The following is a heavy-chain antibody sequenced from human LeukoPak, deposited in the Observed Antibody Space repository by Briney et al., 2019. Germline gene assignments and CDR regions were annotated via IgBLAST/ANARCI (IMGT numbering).Heavy chain of an antibody. Sequence: ASVKVSCKASGGTFSSSAISWVRQAPGQGLEWMGRIIPILGIANYAQKFQGRVTITADKSTSTAYMELSSLRSEDTAVYYCAHPDDSSGYYRDYWGQGTLATVSS. CDR2: IIPILGIA. J-gene: IGHJ4*02. D-gene: IGHD3-22*01. CDR1: GGTFSSSA. V-gene: IGHV1-69*04. CDR3: AHPDDSSGYYRDY.